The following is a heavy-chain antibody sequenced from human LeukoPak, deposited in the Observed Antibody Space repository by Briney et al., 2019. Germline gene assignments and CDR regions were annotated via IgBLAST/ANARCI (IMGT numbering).Heavy chain of an antibody. V-gene: IGHV3-30*18. CDR1: GFTFSSYV. D-gene: IGHD3-22*01. Sequence: PGGSLRLSCAASGFTFSSYVMHWVRQAPGKGLEWVALISYDGSNTDYADSVKGRFTISRDNSKNTLYLRMNSLRAEDTAVYYCAKRLGDYFDYWGQGTLVTVSS. CDR3: AKRLGDYFDY. CDR2: ISYDGSNT. J-gene: IGHJ4*02.